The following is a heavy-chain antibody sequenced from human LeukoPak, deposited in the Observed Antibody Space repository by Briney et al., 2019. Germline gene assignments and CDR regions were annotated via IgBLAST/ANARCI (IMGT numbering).Heavy chain of an antibody. CDR3: ARVKYYDPTDAFDI. CDR2: IIPIFGTA. CDR1: GGTFSSYA. V-gene: IGHV1-69*13. Sequence: SVKVSCKASGGTFSSYAISWVRQAPGQGLEWMGGIIPIFGTANYAQKFQGRVTITADESTSTAYMELSSLRSEDTAVYYCARVKYYDPTDAFDIWGQGTMVTVSS. D-gene: IGHD3-22*01. J-gene: IGHJ3*02.